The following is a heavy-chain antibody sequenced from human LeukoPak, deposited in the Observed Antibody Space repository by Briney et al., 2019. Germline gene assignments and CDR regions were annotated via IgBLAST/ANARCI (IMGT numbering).Heavy chain of an antibody. D-gene: IGHD3-22*01. CDR3: ARDLHYYDSSGYYYYYGMDV. J-gene: IGHJ6*02. CDR2: IGTAGDP. CDR1: GFTFSNYD. Sequence: PGGSLRLSCAASGFTFSNYDMHGVRQATGKGLEWVSAIGTAGDPNYPGSVKGRFTISRENAKNSLYLQMNSLRAGDTAVYYCARDLHYYDSSGYYYYYGMDVWGQGTTVTVSS. V-gene: IGHV3-13*05.